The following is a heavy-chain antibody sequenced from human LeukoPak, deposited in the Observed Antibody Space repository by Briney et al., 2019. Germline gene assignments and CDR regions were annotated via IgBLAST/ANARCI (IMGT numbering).Heavy chain of an antibody. CDR3: ARAVAGTIDY. V-gene: IGHV4-34*01. J-gene: IGHJ4*02. CDR1: GGSFSGYY. D-gene: IGHD6-19*01. Sequence: SETLSLTCAVYGGSFSGYYWSWIRQPPGKGLEWIGEINHGGSTNYNPSLKSRVTISVDTSKNQFSLKLSSVTAEGTAVYYCARAVAGTIDYWGQGTLVTVSS. CDR2: INHGGST.